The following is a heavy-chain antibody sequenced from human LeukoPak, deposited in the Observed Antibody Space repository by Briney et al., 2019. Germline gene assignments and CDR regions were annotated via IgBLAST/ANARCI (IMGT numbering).Heavy chain of an antibody. CDR3: ARDRAAGNTYYYYYYMDV. Sequence: KTGGSLRLSCAASGFTFSDYYMSWIRQAPGKGLEGVSYISSSGSTIYYADSVKGRFTISRDNAKNSLYLQMNSLRAEDTAVYYCARDRAAGNTYYYYYYMDVWGKGTTVTVSS. J-gene: IGHJ6*03. D-gene: IGHD6-13*01. V-gene: IGHV3-11*04. CDR1: GFTFSDYY. CDR2: ISSSGSTI.